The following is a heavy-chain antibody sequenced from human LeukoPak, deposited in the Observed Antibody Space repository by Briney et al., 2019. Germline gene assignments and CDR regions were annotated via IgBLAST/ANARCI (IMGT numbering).Heavy chain of an antibody. CDR1: GYTFTSYG. J-gene: IGHJ5*02. Sequence: AAVKVSCKASGYTFTSYGISWVRQAPGQGLEWMGWISAYNGNTNYAQKLQGRVTMTTDTSTSTAYMELRSLRSDDTAVYYCARVNLNYRWFDPWGQGTLVTVSS. V-gene: IGHV1-18*01. CDR2: ISAYNGNT. CDR3: ARVNLNYRWFDP. D-gene: IGHD4-11*01.